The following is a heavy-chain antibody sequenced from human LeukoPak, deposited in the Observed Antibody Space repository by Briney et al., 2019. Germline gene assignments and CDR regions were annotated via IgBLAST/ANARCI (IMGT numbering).Heavy chain of an antibody. D-gene: IGHD1-26*01. CDR2: IYYSGST. Sequence: SETLSLPCTVSGGSISSSSYYWGWIRQPPGKGLEWIGSIYYSGSTYYNPSLKSRVTISVDTSKNQFSLKLSSVTAADTAVYYCARLRYSGSYPLFDYWGQGTLVTVSS. J-gene: IGHJ4*02. V-gene: IGHV4-39*01. CDR3: ARLRYSGSYPLFDY. CDR1: GGSISSSSYY.